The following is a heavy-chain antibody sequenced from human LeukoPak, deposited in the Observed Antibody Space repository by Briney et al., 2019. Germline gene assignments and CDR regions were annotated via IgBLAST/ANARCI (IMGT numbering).Heavy chain of an antibody. J-gene: IGHJ6*03. CDR2: IYHSGST. CDR1: GDSVSSNYW. D-gene: IGHD6-13*01. V-gene: IGHV4-4*02. CDR3: ARLQVSSSSSGYYYYMDV. Sequence: SETLSLTCAVSGDSVSSNYWWTWVRQSPGKGLEWIGEIYHSGSTHYNPSLKSRVTMSVDTSKNQFSLKLSSVTAADTAVYYCARLQVSSSSSGYYYYMDVWGKGTTVTVSS.